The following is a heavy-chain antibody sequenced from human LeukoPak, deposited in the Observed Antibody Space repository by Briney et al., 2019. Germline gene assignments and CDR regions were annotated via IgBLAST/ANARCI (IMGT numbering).Heavy chain of an antibody. J-gene: IGHJ5*02. D-gene: IGHD1-26*01. CDR2: ISGSSSTI. CDR1: GFSFSSYS. V-gene: IGHV3-48*02. Sequence: GGSLRLTCAASGFSFSSYSMNWVRQAPGRGLEWVSYISGSSSTIYYADSVKGRFTISRDNAKNSLYLQMNSLRDEDTAVYYCASTKGSYYGWFDPWGQGTLVTVSS. CDR3: ASTKGSYYGWFDP.